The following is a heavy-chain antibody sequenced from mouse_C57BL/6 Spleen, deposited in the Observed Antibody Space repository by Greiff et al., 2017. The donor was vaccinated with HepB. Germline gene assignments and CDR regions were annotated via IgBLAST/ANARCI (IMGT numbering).Heavy chain of an antibody. D-gene: IGHD3-3*01. CDR1: GYTFTSYW. Sequence: QVQLQHPGAELVMPGASVKLSCKASGYTFTSYWMHWVKQRPGQGLEWIGEIDPSDSYTNYNQKFKGKSTLTVDKSSSTAYMQLSSLTSEDSAVYYCARLLGDYAMDYWGQGTSVTVSS. V-gene: IGHV1-69*01. CDR2: IDPSDSYT. CDR3: ARLLGDYAMDY. J-gene: IGHJ4*01.